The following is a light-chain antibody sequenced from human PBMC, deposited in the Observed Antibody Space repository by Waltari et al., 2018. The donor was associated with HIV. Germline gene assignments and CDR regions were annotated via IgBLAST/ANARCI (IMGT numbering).Light chain of an antibody. V-gene: IGLV2-11*01. J-gene: IGLJ1*01. Sequence: QSALTQPRSVSGSPGQSVTLSCPGSSSDVGGYKYVSWYEQHPGKSPKLMIYDVSKRPSGVPDRFSGSKSGNTASLTISGLQAEDEADYYCCSYAGSYSYVFGTGTKVTVL. CDR3: CSYAGSYSYV. CDR1: SSDVGGYKY. CDR2: DVS.